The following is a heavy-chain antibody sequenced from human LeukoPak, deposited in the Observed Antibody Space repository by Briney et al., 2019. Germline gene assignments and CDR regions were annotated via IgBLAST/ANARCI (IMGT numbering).Heavy chain of an antibody. Sequence: PSGTLSLTCAVSGPSLSSSNWWSWVRQPPGKGLEWIGDIFHDGTTNFNPSLKSRLTLSTDKSKNQFSLKLSSVTAADTAVYYCARLGLYDSSGYYYVWGQGTLVTVSS. D-gene: IGHD3-22*01. J-gene: IGHJ1*01. CDR3: ARLGLYDSSGYYYV. V-gene: IGHV4-4*02. CDR2: IFHDGTT. CDR1: GPSLSSSNW.